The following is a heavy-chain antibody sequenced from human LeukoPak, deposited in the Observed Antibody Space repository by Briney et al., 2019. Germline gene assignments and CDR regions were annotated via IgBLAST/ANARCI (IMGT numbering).Heavy chain of an antibody. V-gene: IGHV1-2*02. CDR2: INPNSGVT. Sequence: ASVTVSCKASGYTFTGYSMHWVRQAPGQGLEWMGWINPNSGVTNYAQKFQGRVTMTRDTSISTAYMELSRLRSDDTAVYYCARAYDILTGHYGDYWGQGTLVTVSS. J-gene: IGHJ4*02. CDR1: GYTFTGYS. D-gene: IGHD3-9*01. CDR3: ARAYDILTGHYGDY.